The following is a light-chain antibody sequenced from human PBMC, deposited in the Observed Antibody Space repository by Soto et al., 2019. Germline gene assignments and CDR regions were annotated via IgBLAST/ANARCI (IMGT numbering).Light chain of an antibody. J-gene: IGKJ1*01. CDR2: DAS. Sequence: DIQMTQSPSTLSASVGDRVTITCRASQTIGTWLAWYQQKPGKAPKLLIYDASILEGGVPSRFSGSGSGTQFTLTISSLQPDDFATYYCQQYNSFWTFGQGTKVEIK. V-gene: IGKV1-5*01. CDR3: QQYNSFWT. CDR1: QTIGTW.